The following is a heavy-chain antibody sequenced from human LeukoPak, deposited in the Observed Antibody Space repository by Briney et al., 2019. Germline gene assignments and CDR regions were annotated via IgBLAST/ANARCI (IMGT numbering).Heavy chain of an antibody. CDR3: AKPSGSGVDY. J-gene: IGHJ4*01. Sequence: GGSLRLSCGASGFTFSTHDMHWVRQAPGKGLEWVAFIRYDGSHEYYADSVKGRFTISRNNSKNTLYLQMNSVRSEDTALYYCAKPSGSGVDYWGQGTRVTVSS. CDR1: GFTFSTHD. V-gene: IGHV3-30*02. D-gene: IGHD1-26*01. CDR2: IRYDGSHE.